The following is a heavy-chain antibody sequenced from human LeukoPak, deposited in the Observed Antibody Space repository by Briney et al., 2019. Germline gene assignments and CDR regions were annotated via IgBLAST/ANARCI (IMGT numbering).Heavy chain of an antibody. CDR2: IIPILGIA. V-gene: IGHV1-69*04. D-gene: IGHD1-26*01. CDR1: VGTFSSYA. CDR3: ARGGYRGRYYFDY. Sequence: SVKVSCKASVGTFSSYAISWVRHAPGQGLECMGRIIPILGIANYAQKFQGRVTITAEKSTSTAYMELSSLRSEDTAVYYCARGGYRGRYYFDYWGQGTLVTVSS. J-gene: IGHJ4*02.